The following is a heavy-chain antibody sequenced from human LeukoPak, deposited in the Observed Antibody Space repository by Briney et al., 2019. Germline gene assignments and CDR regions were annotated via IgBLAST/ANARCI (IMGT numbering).Heavy chain of an antibody. CDR3: ARGSTARYYYDSSGYYRGAFDY. Sequence: ASVKVSCKASGYTFNSNGISWVRQARGQGLEWMGWISAYNGHTNYAQKFQGRVTITADESTSTAYMELSSLRSQDTAVYYCARGSTARYYYDSSGYYRGAFDYWGQGTLVTVSS. V-gene: IGHV1-18*01. CDR2: ISAYNGHT. D-gene: IGHD3-22*01. CDR1: GYTFNSNG. J-gene: IGHJ4*02.